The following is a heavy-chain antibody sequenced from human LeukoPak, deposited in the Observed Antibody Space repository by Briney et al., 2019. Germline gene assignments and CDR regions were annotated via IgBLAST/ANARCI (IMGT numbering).Heavy chain of an antibody. J-gene: IGHJ6*02. V-gene: IGHV6-1*01. CDR3: ARDGPSQQLVRVSHYYYGMDV. CDR2: TYYRSKWYN. D-gene: IGHD6-6*01. CDR1: GDSVSSNSAV. Sequence: SQTLSLTCAISGDSVSSNSAVWNWIRQSPSRGLEWLGRTYYRSKWYNDYAVSVKSRITINPDTSKNQFSLKLSSVTAADTAVYYCARDGPSQQLVRVSHYYYGMDVWGQGTTVTVSS.